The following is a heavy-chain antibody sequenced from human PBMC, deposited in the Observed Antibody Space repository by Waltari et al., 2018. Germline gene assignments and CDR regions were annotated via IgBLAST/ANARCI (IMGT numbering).Heavy chain of an antibody. CDR3: ARSVRHDYWTGWYLYYFDL. V-gene: IGHV1-2*06. Sequence: QVHLVQSAAEVRNPGASVKVSCQTSQYVFTDYFLHWFRQAPGQGLVWMGRINPDTGATDLPETFQGRVFLTGATSRRTGYLVVNRLTSTDTALYFCARSVRHDYWTGWYLYYFDLWGQGTMVTVSS. CDR2: INPDTGAT. D-gene: IGHD3-3*01. J-gene: IGHJ4*02. CDR1: QYVFTDYF.